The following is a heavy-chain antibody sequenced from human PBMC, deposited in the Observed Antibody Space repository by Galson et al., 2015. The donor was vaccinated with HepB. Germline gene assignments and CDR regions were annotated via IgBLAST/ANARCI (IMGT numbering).Heavy chain of an antibody. Sequence: SVKVSCKASGYTFTGYYMHWVRQAPGQGLEWMGRINPNSGGTNYAQKFQGRVTMTRDTSISTAYMELSRLRSDDTAVYYCARDRGAVAGTRAWFDPWGQGTLVTVSS. V-gene: IGHV1-2*06. J-gene: IGHJ5*02. CDR3: ARDRGAVAGTRAWFDP. CDR1: GYTFTGYY. CDR2: INPNSGGT. D-gene: IGHD6-19*01.